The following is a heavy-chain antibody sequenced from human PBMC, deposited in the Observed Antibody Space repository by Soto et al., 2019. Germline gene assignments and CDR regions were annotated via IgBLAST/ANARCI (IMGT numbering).Heavy chain of an antibody. CDR3: ARYGLLRYGHSTYYFDY. CDR1: GGSITSYY. J-gene: IGHJ4*02. CDR2: IYYSGSA. D-gene: IGHD3-9*01. V-gene: IGHV4-59*01. Sequence: SETLSLTCTVFGGSITSYYWSWVRQPPGKGLEWIGYIYYSGSANYNPSLKSRVTISVDTSKNQFYMKLSSVTAADTAVYYCARYGLLRYGHSTYYFDYWGQGTLDTV.